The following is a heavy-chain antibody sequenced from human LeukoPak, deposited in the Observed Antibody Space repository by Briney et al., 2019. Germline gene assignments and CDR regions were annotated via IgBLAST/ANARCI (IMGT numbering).Heavy chain of an antibody. CDR3: AKDHDDFWSGYYYNYYYMDV. CDR1: GFTFTIFG. D-gene: IGHD3-3*01. V-gene: IGHV3-30*02. CDR2: IRYDGSNK. J-gene: IGHJ6*03. Sequence: GGSLRLSCATSGFTFTIFGINWVRQAPGKGLEWVAFIRYDGSNKYYADSVKGRFTISRDNSKNTLYLQMNSLRAEDTAVYYCAKDHDDFWSGYYYNYYYMDVWGKGTTVTVSS.